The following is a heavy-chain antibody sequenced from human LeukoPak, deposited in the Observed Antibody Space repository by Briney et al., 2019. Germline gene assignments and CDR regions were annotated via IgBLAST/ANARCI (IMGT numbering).Heavy chain of an antibody. D-gene: IGHD3-3*01. V-gene: IGHV1-69*05. J-gene: IGHJ6*03. CDR2: IIPIFGTA. CDR1: AGTFSSYA. CDR3: ARAKGAGITISNYYYYYYMDV. Sequence: SVKVSCKASAGTFSSYAISWVRQAPGPGLEWMGGIIPIFGTANYAQKFQGRVTITTDESTSTAYMELSSLRSEDTAVYYCARAKGAGITISNYYYYYYMDVWGKGTTVTVSS.